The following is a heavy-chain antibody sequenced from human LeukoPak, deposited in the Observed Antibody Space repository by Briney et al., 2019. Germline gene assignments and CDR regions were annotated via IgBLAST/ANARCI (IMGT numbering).Heavy chain of an antibody. D-gene: IGHD3-10*01. CDR3: VRDGIRDIPGVITIRYDY. CDR1: AFTVSMYW. CDR2: IKEDGSDK. V-gene: IGHV3-7*05. Sequence: GGSLRLSCSASAFTVSMYWMTWVRQAPGKGLEWVATIKEDGSDKYYVDSVRGRFTISRDNAENSLYLQMNSLTAEDTALYYCVRDGIRDIPGVITIRYDYWGQGTLVTVSS. J-gene: IGHJ4*02.